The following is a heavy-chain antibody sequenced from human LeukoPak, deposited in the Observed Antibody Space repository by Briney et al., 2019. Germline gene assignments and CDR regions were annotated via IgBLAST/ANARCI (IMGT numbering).Heavy chain of an antibody. J-gene: IGHJ4*02. D-gene: IGHD3-22*01. CDR1: GFTVSSNY. Sequence: GGSLRLSCAACGFTVSSNYMSWVRQAPGKGLEWVSVIYSGGSTYYADSVKGRFTISRDNSKNTLYLQMNSLRAEDTAVYYCARTGDSSGYYPFDYWGQGTLVTVSS. CDR2: IYSGGST. CDR3: ARTGDSSGYYPFDY. V-gene: IGHV3-53*01.